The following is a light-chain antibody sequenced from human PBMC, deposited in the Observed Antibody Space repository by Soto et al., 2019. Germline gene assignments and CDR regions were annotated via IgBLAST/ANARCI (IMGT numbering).Light chain of an antibody. CDR2: DAS. CDR1: QSVNSY. Sequence: EIVLTQSPATLSLSPGERATLSCRASQSVNSYLAWYQQKPGQAPRLLIYDASNGATGIPARFSGSGSGTDFTLTISSLEPEDFAVYYCQQRSNWPPWTFGQGTKVEIK. V-gene: IGKV3-11*01. J-gene: IGKJ1*01. CDR3: QQRSNWPPWT.